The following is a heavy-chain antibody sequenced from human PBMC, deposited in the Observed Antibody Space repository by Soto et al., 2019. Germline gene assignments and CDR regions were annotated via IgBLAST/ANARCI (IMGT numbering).Heavy chain of an antibody. CDR2: IHYSGRT. CDR1: GGSITGAFYY. CDR3: AVHGSGTYYPTDY. V-gene: IGHV4-39*01. D-gene: IGHD3-10*01. J-gene: IGHJ4*02. Sequence: QLQLQESGPGLVKPSETLFLTCTVSGGSITGAFYYWGWIRQSPGKGLEYIGSIHYSGRTYYNQSLQCRVTVSVDTSKNQFSLRLVSVTAAETDVYYCAVHGSGTYYPTDYWGQGTLVTVSS.